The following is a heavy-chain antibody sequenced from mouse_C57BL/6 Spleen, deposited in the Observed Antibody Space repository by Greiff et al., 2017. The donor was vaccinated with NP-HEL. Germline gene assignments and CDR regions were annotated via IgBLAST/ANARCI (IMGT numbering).Heavy chain of an antibody. J-gene: IGHJ2*01. V-gene: IGHV1-72*01. CDR3: ERYVLYDGTGGYYFDY. CDR2: IDPNSGGT. CDR1: GYTFTSYW. Sequence: QVHVKQPGAELVKPGASVKLSCKASGYTFTSYWMHWVKQRPGRGLEWIGRIDPNSGGTKYNEKFKSKATLTVDKPSSTAYMQHSSLTSEDSAVYYVERYVLYDGTGGYYFDYWGQGTTLTVSS. D-gene: IGHD2-3*01.